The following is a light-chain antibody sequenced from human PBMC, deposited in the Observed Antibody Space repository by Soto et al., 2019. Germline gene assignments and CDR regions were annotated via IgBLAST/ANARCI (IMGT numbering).Light chain of an antibody. CDR3: QQYNSYAWT. CDR1: QSVSSSY. CDR2: GAS. V-gene: IGKV3-20*01. J-gene: IGKJ1*01. Sequence: EIVLTQSPAPLSLSPGERATLSFRASQSVSSSYLAWYQQKNGQAPRLLIYGASSRATGIPDRFSGSGYGTEFNLTISSLQPDDFATYYCQQYNSYAWTFGQGTKVDIK.